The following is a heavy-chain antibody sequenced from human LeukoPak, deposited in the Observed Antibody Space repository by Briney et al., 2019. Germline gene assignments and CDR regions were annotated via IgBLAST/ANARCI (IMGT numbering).Heavy chain of an antibody. CDR1: GGSISSYY. D-gene: IGHD3-22*01. J-gene: IGHJ4*02. V-gene: IGHV4-59*08. CDR2: IYYSGST. CDR3: ASHDSSGYFDY. Sequence: SETLSLTCTVSGGSISSYYWSWIRQPPGKGLEWIGYIYYSGSTNYNPSLKSRVTISVDTSKNQFSLKLSSATAADTAVYYCASHDSSGYFDYWGQGTLVTVSS.